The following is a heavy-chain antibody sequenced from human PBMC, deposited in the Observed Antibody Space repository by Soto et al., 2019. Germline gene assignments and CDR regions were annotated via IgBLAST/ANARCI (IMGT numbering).Heavy chain of an antibody. V-gene: IGHV1-69*13. Sequence: GASVKVSCKASGGTFRNYGIGWVRQAPGQGLEWMGGIIPVFGTTNYAQKFQGRVTTTADESTSTAYIEVSSLRSEDTAMFYCGRYCSGGSCHTLDYYGMDVWGQGTTVTVS. CDR2: IIPVFGTT. CDR1: GGTFRNYG. D-gene: IGHD2-15*01. CDR3: GRYCSGGSCHTLDYYGMDV. J-gene: IGHJ6*02.